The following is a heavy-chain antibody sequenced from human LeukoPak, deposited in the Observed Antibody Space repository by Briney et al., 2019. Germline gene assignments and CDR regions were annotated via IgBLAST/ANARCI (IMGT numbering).Heavy chain of an antibody. CDR1: EXTFSNYA. D-gene: IGHD2-2*01. CDR3: ARAMVVVVPAAM. V-gene: IGHV3-30-3*01. J-gene: IGHJ4*02. CDR2: ISYDGNSK. Sequence: GGSLRLSCAASEXTFSNYAMHWVRQAPGKGLAWVEVISYDGNSKSYANYVKGRFTIPRDNSKNTLYLQMNSLRPEDTAVYYCARAMVVVVPAAMWGQGTLVTVSS.